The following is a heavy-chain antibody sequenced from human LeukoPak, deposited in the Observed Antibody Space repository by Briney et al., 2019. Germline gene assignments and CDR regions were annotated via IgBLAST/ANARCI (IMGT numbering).Heavy chain of an antibody. J-gene: IGHJ4*02. D-gene: IGHD3-3*01. CDR2: IYYSGST. Sequence: PSETLSLTCTVSGDSISSGDYYCSWLRQPPGKGLELIGYIYYSGSTYYNPSLKSRVTISVDTSQNQFSLKLSSVTAADTAVYYCARARATRAGITIFGGVGPPPPGRPLWGQGTLVTVSS. V-gene: IGHV4-30-4*01. CDR1: GDSISSGDYY. CDR3: ARARATRAGITIFGGVGPPPPGRPL.